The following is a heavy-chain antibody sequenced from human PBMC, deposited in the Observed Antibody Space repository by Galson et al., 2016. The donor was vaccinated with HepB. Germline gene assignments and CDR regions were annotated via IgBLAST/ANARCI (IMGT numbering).Heavy chain of an antibody. D-gene: IGHD1-26*01. CDR1: GFTFNDYW. Sequence: LRLSCAASGFTFNDYWMHWVRQAPGRGLDWVSRINNDGSSSTYADSVKGRLTISRDNAKNTLYLQMNSLRAEDTTVYYCVRDMYGSYFAFDIWGQGTMVTVSS. J-gene: IGHJ3*02. CDR3: VRDMYGSYFAFDI. CDR2: INNDGSSS. V-gene: IGHV3-74*01.